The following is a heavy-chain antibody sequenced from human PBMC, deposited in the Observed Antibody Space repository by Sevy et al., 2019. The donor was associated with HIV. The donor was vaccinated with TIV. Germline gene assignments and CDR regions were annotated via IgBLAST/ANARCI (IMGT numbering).Heavy chain of an antibody. CDR1: GFSFDSYG. V-gene: IGHV3-23*01. CDR3: GKGGGGHYDPDEIGYYFYYYNMDV. Sequence: GGSLRLSCAVSGFSFDSYGMTWVRQAPGKGLEWVSGISGSGTRTYYADSVKGRFSISRDNSKNRLYLQVNSLRSEDTAIYYCGKGGGGHYDPDEIGYYFYYYNMDVWGKGTTVTVSS. J-gene: IGHJ6*03. CDR2: ISGSGTRT. D-gene: IGHD3-22*01.